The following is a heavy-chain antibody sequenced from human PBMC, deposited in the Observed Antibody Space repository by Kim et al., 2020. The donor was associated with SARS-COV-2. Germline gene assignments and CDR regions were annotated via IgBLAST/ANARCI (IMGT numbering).Heavy chain of an antibody. Sequence: STNFADSVKVRFTISKGNAKNTLYLQMNSRKAEDTALYYCARGVTSSLPSWGQGALVTVSS. CDR3: ARGVTSSLPS. D-gene: IGHD2-8*01. CDR2: ST. J-gene: IGHJ4*02. V-gene: IGHV3-74*01.